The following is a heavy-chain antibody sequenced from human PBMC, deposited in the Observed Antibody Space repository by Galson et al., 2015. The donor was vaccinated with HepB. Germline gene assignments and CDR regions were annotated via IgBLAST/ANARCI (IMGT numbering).Heavy chain of an antibody. CDR1: GYIFTDYY. CDR2: IKPASGGT. D-gene: IGHD1-14*01. V-gene: IGHV1-2*02. CDR3: ASIVAGPGASG. Sequence: SVKVSCRASGYIFTDYYIHWVRQAPGQGLEWIGWIKPASGGTDYAQKFQDRVTMTRDTSISTAYMELSRLTSDDTALYYCASIVAGPGASGWGQGTLVTVSP. J-gene: IGHJ4*02.